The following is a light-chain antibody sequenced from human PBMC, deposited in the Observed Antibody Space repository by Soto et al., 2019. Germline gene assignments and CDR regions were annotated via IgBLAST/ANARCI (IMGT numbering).Light chain of an antibody. Sequence: QSVLTQPPSASGTPGQKVTISCSGSGSSIGSNPVNWFQQLPGAAPTLLIYLNDQRPSGVPARVSGSKSGTSASLAISGLQSEDEADYYCAVWDDSLHARVFGRGTKVTVL. CDR3: AVWDDSLHARV. J-gene: IGLJ3*02. CDR1: GSSIGSNP. CDR2: LND. V-gene: IGLV1-44*01.